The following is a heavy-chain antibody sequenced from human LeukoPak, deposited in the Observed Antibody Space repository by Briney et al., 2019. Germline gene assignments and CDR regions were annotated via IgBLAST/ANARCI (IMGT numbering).Heavy chain of an antibody. J-gene: IGHJ6*03. CDR1: GYTFTSNY. CDR3: ARDGTAAGNYYYYMDV. D-gene: IGHD6-13*01. Sequence: ASVKVSCKAFGYTFTSNYMHWVRQAPGQGPEWMGVISPSGGSTTYAQKFQGRVTITADKSTSTAYMELSSLRSEDTAVYYCARDGTAAGNYYYYMDVWGKGTTVTVSS. CDR2: ISPSGGST. V-gene: IGHV1-46*01.